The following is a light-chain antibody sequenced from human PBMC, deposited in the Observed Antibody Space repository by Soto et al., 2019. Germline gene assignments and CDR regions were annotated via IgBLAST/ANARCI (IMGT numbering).Light chain of an antibody. CDR2: AAS. V-gene: IGKV1-39*01. J-gene: IGKJ3*01. Sequence: DIQMTQSPSSLSASVGYRVTLTCRASQSISSSLNWYQQKPGKAPKLLIYAASSLQSGVPSRFSGSGSGTEFTLTISSLQPDDFATYYCQHYTLYSASFGPGTKVDIK. CDR3: QHYTLYSAS. CDR1: QSISSS.